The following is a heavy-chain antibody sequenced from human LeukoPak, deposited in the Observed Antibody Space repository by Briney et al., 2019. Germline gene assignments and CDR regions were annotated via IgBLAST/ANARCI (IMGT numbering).Heavy chain of an antibody. CDR3: ARAPQGDALDI. V-gene: IGHV4-30-4*08. CDR2: IYYSGTT. Sequence: PSQTPSLTCTVSGGSVSSGDYCWSWIRQPPGKGLEWIGYIYYSGTTYYNPSLKSRLIILVDTSKNQFSLKLSSVTAADTAVYYCARAPQGDALDIWGQGTRVTVSS. CDR1: GGSVSSGDYC. J-gene: IGHJ3*02.